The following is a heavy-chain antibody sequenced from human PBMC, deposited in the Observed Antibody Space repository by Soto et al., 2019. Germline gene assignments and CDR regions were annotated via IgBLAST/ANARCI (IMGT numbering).Heavy chain of an antibody. Sequence: QLQLQESGPGLVKPSETLSHTCTVSGGSISSSSYYWGWIRQPPGTGLEGIGSIYYSGSTYYNPSLKRRVHISVDTSKNQFSLKLSSVTAADTTVYYCARQALCSSTSCYSAGFDPWGQGTLVTVSS. CDR3: ARQALCSSTSCYSAGFDP. V-gene: IGHV4-39*01. J-gene: IGHJ5*02. D-gene: IGHD2-2*01. CDR2: IYYSGST. CDR1: GGSISSSSYY.